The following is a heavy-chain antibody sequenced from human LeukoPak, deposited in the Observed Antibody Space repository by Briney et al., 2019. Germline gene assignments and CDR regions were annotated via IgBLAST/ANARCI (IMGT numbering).Heavy chain of an antibody. Sequence: PSETLSLTCAVYGASFVGRHWSWIRQPPRKGLEWLGEASHTGITNYNPSLKSRVSISVDTSKDQFSLKLASVTAADTAIYYCARGRANWDYDFDYWGQGTLVTVYS. CDR1: GASFVGRH. V-gene: IGHV4-34*01. J-gene: IGHJ4*02. CDR2: ASHTGIT. D-gene: IGHD1-7*01. CDR3: ARGRANWDYDFDY.